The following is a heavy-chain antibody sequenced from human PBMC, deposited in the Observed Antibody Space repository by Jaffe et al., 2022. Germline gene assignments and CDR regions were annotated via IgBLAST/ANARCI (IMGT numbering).Heavy chain of an antibody. Sequence: QVQLVQSGAEVKKPGASVKVSCKASGYTFTSYGISWVRQAPGQGLEWMGWISAYNGNTNYAQKLQGRVTMTTDTSTSTAYMELRSLRSDDTAVYYCARDLSRATLYCSGGSCYPNYFDYWGQGTLVTVSS. V-gene: IGHV1-18*01. CDR1: GYTFTSYG. J-gene: IGHJ4*02. CDR3: ARDLSRATLYCSGGSCYPNYFDY. CDR2: ISAYNGNT. D-gene: IGHD2-15*01.